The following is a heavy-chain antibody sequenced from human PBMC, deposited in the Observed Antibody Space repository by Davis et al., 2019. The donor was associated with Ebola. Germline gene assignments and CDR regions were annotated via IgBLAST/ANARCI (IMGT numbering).Heavy chain of an antibody. V-gene: IGHV5-51*01. Sequence: GESLKISCKGSGYSFTSYWIGWVRQMPGKGLEWMGIIYPGDSDSRYSPSFQGQVTISADKSISTTYLQWSNLKASDTAMYYCARRRYSNGWEFDYWGQGTLVTVSS. J-gene: IGHJ4*02. D-gene: IGHD6-19*01. CDR2: IYPGDSDS. CDR3: ARRRYSNGWEFDY. CDR1: GYSFTSYW.